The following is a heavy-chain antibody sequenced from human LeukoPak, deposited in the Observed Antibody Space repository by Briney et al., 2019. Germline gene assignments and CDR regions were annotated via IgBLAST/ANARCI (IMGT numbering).Heavy chain of an antibody. CDR2: INQDGSEK. Sequence: GGSLRLSCAASGFTFSIYWMSWVRQAPGKGLEWVANINQDGSEKYYVDSVKGRFTISRDNAKNSLYLQMNRLRAEATAVYYCAREGCSGGSCYHNWFDPWGQGTLVTVSS. J-gene: IGHJ5*02. CDR1: GFTFSIYW. V-gene: IGHV3-7*01. D-gene: IGHD2-15*01. CDR3: AREGCSGGSCYHNWFDP.